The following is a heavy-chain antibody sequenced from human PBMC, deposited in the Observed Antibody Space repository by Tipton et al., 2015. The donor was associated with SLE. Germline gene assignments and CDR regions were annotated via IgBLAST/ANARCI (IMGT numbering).Heavy chain of an antibody. V-gene: IGHV4-34*01. D-gene: IGHD4-23*01. CDR3: ARDREKLLDAFDI. Sequence: TLSLTCAVYGGSLSGNYWSWIRQPPGKGLEWIGEINHSGNTNYNPSLKSRVTISVDTSKNQFSLKLSSVTAADTAVYYCARDREKLLDAFDIWGQGTMVTVSS. CDR1: GGSLSGNY. CDR2: INHSGNT. J-gene: IGHJ3*02.